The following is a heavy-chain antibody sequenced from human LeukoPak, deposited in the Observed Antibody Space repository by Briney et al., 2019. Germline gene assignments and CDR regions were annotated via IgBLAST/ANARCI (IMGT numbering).Heavy chain of an antibody. Sequence: GGSLRLSCAASGFTFSSYEMNWVRQAPGKGLEWVSYISSSGSTIYYADSVKGRFIISRDNAKNSLYLQMNSLRAEDTAVYYCARRSYYWVYWGQGTLVTVSS. J-gene: IGHJ4*02. V-gene: IGHV3-48*03. D-gene: IGHD1-26*01. CDR3: ARRSYYWVY. CDR2: ISSSGSTI. CDR1: GFTFSSYE.